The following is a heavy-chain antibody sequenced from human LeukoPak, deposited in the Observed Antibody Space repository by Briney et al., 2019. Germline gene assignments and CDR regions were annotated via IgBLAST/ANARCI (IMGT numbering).Heavy chain of an antibody. D-gene: IGHD2/OR15-2a*01. CDR1: GFTSSSYW. CDR2: IKQDGSEK. J-gene: IGHJ4*02. Sequence: GGSLRLSRAASGFTSSSYWMSWVRQAPGKGLEWVANIKQDGSEKYYVDSVKGRFTISRDNAKNSLYLQMNSLRAEDTAVYYCALIRTTKGADYWGQGTLVTVSS. CDR3: ALIRTTKGADY. V-gene: IGHV3-7*01.